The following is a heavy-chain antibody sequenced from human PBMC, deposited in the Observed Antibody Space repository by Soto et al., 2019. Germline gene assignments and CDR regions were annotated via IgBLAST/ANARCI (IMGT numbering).Heavy chain of an antibody. J-gene: IGHJ4*02. CDR3: AKDYNWNEGDYYFDY. CDR2: ISWNSGSI. CDR1: GFTFDDYA. V-gene: IGHV3-9*01. Sequence: PGGSLRLSCAASGFTFDDYAMHWVRQAPGKGLEWVSGISWNSGSIGYADSVKGRFTISRDNAKNSLYLQMNSLRAEDTALYYCAKDYNWNEGDYYFDYWGQGTLVTVSS. D-gene: IGHD1-1*01.